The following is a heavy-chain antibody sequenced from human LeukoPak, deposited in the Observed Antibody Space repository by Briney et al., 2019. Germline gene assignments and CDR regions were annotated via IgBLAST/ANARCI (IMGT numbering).Heavy chain of an antibody. CDR1: GYTFTSYA. Sequence: GASVKVSCKASGYTFTSYAMHWVRQAPGQRLEWMGWINAGNGNTKYSQKFQGRVTITRDTSASTAYMELSRLRSDDTAVYYCARDPISGSYPFDYWGQGTLVTVSS. D-gene: IGHD1-26*01. V-gene: IGHV1-3*01. CDR3: ARDPISGSYPFDY. CDR2: INAGNGNT. J-gene: IGHJ4*02.